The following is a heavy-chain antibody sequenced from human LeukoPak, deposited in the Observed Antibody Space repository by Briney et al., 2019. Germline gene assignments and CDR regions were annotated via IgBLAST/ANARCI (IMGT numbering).Heavy chain of an antibody. V-gene: IGHV3-20*04. J-gene: IGHJ4*02. D-gene: IGHD1-7*01. Sequence: PGRCLRLSRAFSGFIFDIYCMTGVSQAPGKGLEYVSGINGNSGSTGYGDSVKDRFTISRDNTKTSLYLQMNSLIAEDTALFYCARFREGTTHFDYWGQGTLVTVSS. CDR1: GFIFDIYC. CDR2: INGNSGST. CDR3: ARFREGTTHFDY.